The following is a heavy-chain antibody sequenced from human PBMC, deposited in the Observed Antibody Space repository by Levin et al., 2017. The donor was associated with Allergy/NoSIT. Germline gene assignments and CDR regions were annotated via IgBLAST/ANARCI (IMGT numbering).Heavy chain of an antibody. CDR1: GGSFSGYY. Sequence: PSETLSLTCAVYGGSFSGYYWSWIRQPPGKGLEWIGEINHSGSTNYNPSLKSRVTISVDTSKNQFSLKLSSVTAADTAVYYCARGNYDYVWGRYDRFFDYWGQGTLVTVSS. V-gene: IGHV4-34*01. J-gene: IGHJ4*02. CDR2: INHSGST. CDR3: ARGNYDYVWGRYDRFFDY. D-gene: IGHD3-16*01.